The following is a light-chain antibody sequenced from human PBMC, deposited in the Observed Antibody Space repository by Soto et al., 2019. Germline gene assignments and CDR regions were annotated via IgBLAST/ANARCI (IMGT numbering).Light chain of an antibody. CDR3: AAWDDSLSGPV. Sequence: QSVLTQPPSASGTPGQRVTISCSGSSPNIGSNYVYWYQQLPGTAPKLLIYRNNQRPSGVPDRFSGSKSGTSASLAISGLRSGDEADYYCAAWDDSLSGPVFGGGTKLTVL. CDR2: RNN. CDR1: SPNIGSNY. J-gene: IGLJ2*01. V-gene: IGLV1-47*01.